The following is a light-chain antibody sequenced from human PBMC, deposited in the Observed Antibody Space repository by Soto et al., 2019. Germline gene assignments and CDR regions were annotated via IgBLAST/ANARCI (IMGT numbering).Light chain of an antibody. CDR1: SGDVGGYNF. J-gene: IGLJ1*01. V-gene: IGLV2-14*01. CDR3: ISYTTSSTLDV. CDR2: EVT. Sequence: QSVLTQPASVSGSPGQSITISCTGTSGDVGGYNFVSWYQQHPGKAPQLLISEVTNRPSGVSARFSASKSGNTASLTISGLQAEDEADYYCISYTTSSTLDVFGTGTKLTVL.